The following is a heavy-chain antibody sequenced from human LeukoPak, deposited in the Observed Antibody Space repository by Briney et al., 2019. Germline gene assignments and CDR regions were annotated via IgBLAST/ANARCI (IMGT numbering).Heavy chain of an antibody. Sequence: SETLSLTRTVSGGSISSGGYYWSWIRQHPGKGLEWIGYIYYSGSTYYNPSLKSRVTISVDTSKNQFSLKLSSVTAADTAVYYCARAIPAVVGATTPYFDYWGQGTLVTVSS. V-gene: IGHV4-31*03. CDR3: ARAIPAVVGATTPYFDY. CDR2: IYYSGST. D-gene: IGHD1-26*01. CDR1: GGSISSGGYY. J-gene: IGHJ4*02.